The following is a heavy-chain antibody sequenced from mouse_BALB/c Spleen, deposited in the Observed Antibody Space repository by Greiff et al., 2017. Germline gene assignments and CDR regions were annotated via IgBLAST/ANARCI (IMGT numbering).Heavy chain of an antibody. D-gene: IGHD2-4*01. Sequence: QVQLQQSGAELVRPGTSVKISCKASGYAFTNYWLGWVKQRPGHGLEWIGDIYPGSGNTYYNEKFKGKATLTADKSSSTAYMQLSSLTSEDSAVYFCARREGITTGFAYWGQGTLVTVSA. CDR2: IYPGSGNT. J-gene: IGHJ3*01. CDR3: ARREGITTGFAY. V-gene: IGHV1-63*01. CDR1: GYAFTNYW.